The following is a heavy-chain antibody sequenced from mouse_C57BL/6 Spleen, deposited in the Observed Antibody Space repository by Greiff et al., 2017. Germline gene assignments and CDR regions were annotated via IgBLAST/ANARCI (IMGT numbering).Heavy chain of an antibody. D-gene: IGHD3-2*02. J-gene: IGHJ3*01. CDR2: IHPNSGST. V-gene: IGHV1-64*01. Sequence: QVQLQQPGAELVKPGASVKLSCKASGYTFTSYWMHWVKQRPGQGLEWIGMIHPNSGSTNYNEKFKSKATLTVDKSSSTAYMQLSSLTSEDSAVYYCARDSSGYVWFADWGQGTLVTVSA. CDR1: GYTFTSYW. CDR3: ARDSSGYVWFAD.